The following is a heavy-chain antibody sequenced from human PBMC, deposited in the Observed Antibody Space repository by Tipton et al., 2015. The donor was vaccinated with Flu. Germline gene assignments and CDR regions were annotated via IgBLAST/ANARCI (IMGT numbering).Heavy chain of an antibody. CDR1: GDSLGSSFY. CDR3: ARRDFSNYVSDPKNWFDS. Sequence: LRLSCSVSGDSLGSSFYWAWIRHPPGGGLGGFANVHTSPGPYYTPPLKSRVTLSVDRSKNQFSLRLASVTAADTAVYFCARRDFSNYVSDPKNWFDSWGQGTLVTVSS. CDR2: VHTSPGP. D-gene: IGHD4-11*01. J-gene: IGHJ5*01. V-gene: IGHV4-38-2*01.